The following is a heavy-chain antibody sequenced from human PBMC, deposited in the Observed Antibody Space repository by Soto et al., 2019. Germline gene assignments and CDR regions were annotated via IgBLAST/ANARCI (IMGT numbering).Heavy chain of an antibody. CDR1: GGSISSGGYY. V-gene: IGHV4-31*03. CDR3: ARVLFGRGNWFDP. J-gene: IGHJ5*02. CDR2: IYYSGST. Sequence: SETLSLTCTVSGGSISSGGYYWSWIRQHPGKGLEWIGYIYYSGSTYYKPSLKSRVTISVDTSKNQFSLKLSSVTAADTAVYYCARVLFGRGNWFDPWGQGTLVTVSS. D-gene: IGHD3-3*01.